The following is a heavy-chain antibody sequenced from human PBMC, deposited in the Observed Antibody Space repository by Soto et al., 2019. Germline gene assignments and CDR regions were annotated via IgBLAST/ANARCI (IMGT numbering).Heavy chain of an antibody. D-gene: IGHD6-19*01. CDR2: ISGSSGDT. CDR1: GFTFSRYA. Sequence: GGSLRLSCAASGFTFSRYAWTWVRQPPGKGLEWVSAISGSSGDTYYADSVKGRFIISRDNSKNTMYLQMNSLRAEDTAVYYCAKRGWPLMYYYGMDVWGQGTTVTVSS. CDR3: AKRGWPLMYYYGMDV. J-gene: IGHJ6*02. V-gene: IGHV3-23*01.